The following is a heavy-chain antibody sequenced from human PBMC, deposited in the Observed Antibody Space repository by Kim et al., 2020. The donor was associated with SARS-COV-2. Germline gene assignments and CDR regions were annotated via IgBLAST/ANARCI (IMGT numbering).Heavy chain of an antibody. CDR1: GYTFTTYG. Sequence: ASVKVSCKASGYTFTTYGISWVRQAPGQGLEWMGWISAYYGNTRYAQRLQGRVTMTRDTSTSTAYMELRSLIYDDTAVYYCARESEVGGHIYFHHWGQGT. J-gene: IGHJ1*01. V-gene: IGHV1-18*01. CDR3: ARESEVGGHIYFHH. D-gene: IGHD3-16*01. CDR2: ISAYYGNT.